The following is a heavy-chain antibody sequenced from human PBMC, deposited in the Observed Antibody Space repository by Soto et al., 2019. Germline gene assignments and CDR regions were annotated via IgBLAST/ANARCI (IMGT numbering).Heavy chain of an antibody. CDR3: ARPVGHHDAFAI. V-gene: IGHV4-31*01. CDR2: IHYSGST. Sequence: QVQLQESGPGLVKPSQTLSLTCTVSGGSISSGGYYWSWIRQHPGKALGWIGYIHYSGSTYYNPSLTSPVTISVDTSKNQFSLKLSSVTAADTAVYYCARPVGHHDAFAIWGQGTMVTVSS. CDR1: GGSISSGGYY. J-gene: IGHJ3*02. D-gene: IGHD3-16*01.